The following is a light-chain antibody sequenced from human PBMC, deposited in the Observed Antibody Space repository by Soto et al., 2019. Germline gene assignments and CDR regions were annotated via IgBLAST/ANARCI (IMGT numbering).Light chain of an antibody. CDR1: HSVSSY. Sequence: EFVLTQSPATLSFSPGERATLSCRASHSVSSYLAWYQQKPGQAPRLLIYDASNRATGIPARFSGTGSGTDFTLTINNLEPEDFAVYYCQVRTNWSIAFGRGTRLEIK. V-gene: IGKV3-11*01. CDR2: DAS. J-gene: IGKJ5*01. CDR3: QVRTNWSIA.